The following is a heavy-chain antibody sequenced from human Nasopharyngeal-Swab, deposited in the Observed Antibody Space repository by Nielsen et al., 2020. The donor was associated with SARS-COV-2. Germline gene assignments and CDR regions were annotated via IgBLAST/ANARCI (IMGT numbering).Heavy chain of an antibody. D-gene: IGHD3-3*01. V-gene: IGHV3-33*01. CDR1: GFTFSSYG. Sequence: GESLKISCAASGFTFSSYGMHWVRQAPGKGLEWVAVIWYDGSNTYYADSVKGRFTISRDNSKNTLYLQMNSLRAEDTAVYYCARGPRLLRFLEWLFSLDAFDIWGQGTMVTVSS. J-gene: IGHJ3*02. CDR2: IWYDGSNT. CDR3: ARGPRLLRFLEWLFSLDAFDI.